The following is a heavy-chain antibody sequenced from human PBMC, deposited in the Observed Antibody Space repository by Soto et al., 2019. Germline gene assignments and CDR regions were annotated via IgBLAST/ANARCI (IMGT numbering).Heavy chain of an antibody. Sequence: PGESLKITWKGSGYSFTSYWISWVGQMPGEGLEWMGRIDPSDSYTNYSPSFQGHVTISADNSISTAYLQWSSLKASDTAMYYCASLVDTAMVIGMDVWGQGTTVTVSS. CDR2: IDPSDSYT. J-gene: IGHJ6*02. V-gene: IGHV5-10-1*01. CDR3: ASLVDTAMVIGMDV. CDR1: GYSFTSYW. D-gene: IGHD5-18*01.